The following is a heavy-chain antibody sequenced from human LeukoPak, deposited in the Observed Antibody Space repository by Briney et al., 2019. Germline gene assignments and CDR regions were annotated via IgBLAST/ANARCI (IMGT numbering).Heavy chain of an antibody. V-gene: IGHV1-8*01. D-gene: IGHD2-15*01. CDR2: MDPNSGNT. J-gene: IGHJ4*02. CDR1: GYTFTSYD. Sequence: ASVKVSCKASGYTFTSYDINWVRQSTGQGLEWMGWMDPNSGNTGYAQKFQGRVTMTRNSSITTAYMELSSLRSEDTAVYYCARRHGRCSDGSCYYPDYWGQGTLVTVSS. CDR3: ARRHGRCSDGSCYYPDY.